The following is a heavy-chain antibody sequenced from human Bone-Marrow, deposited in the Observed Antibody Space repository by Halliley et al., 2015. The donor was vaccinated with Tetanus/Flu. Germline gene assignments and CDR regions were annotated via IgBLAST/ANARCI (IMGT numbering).Heavy chain of an antibody. CDR1: GGSIGSHY. V-gene: IGHV4-59*11. D-gene: IGHD7-27*01. J-gene: IGHJ5*02. CDR2: IYYSGSI. Sequence: TLSLTCTVSGGSIGSHYWTWIRQPPGKGLEWIGHIYYSGSIEYNPSLKNRVSISIDTSRQQFSLQVTSVTAADTAVYYCARRHTGFSVHNWFDPWGQGTPVTVSS. CDR3: ARRHTGFSVHNWFDP.